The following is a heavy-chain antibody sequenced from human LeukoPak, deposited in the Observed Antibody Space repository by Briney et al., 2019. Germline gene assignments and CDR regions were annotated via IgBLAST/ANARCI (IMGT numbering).Heavy chain of an antibody. J-gene: IGHJ4*02. CDR1: GFIFSNYA. Sequence: PGGSLRLSCAASGFIFSNYAMHWVRQPPGKGLEWLIFISYDGSNKYYADSVKGRFTISRDNSKNTLYLQMNSLRAEDTAVYYCARDTYGSDYWGQGTLVTVSS. D-gene: IGHD3-10*01. V-gene: IGHV3-30*04. CDR3: ARDTYGSDY. CDR2: ISYDGSNK.